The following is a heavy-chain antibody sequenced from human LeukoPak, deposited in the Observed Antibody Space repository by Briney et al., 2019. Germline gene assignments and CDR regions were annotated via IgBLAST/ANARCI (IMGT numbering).Heavy chain of an antibody. CDR1: GYTFTSYG. CDR3: ARYRPIVTMVRGVIQDY. V-gene: IGHV1-18*01. D-gene: IGHD3-10*01. J-gene: IGHJ4*02. CDR2: ISAYNGNT. Sequence: GASVKVSCKASGYTFTSYGISWVRQAPGQGLEWMGWISAYNGNTNYAQKLQGRVTMTTDTSTSTACMELRSLRSDDTAVYYCARYRPIVTMVRGVIQDYWGQGTLVTVSS.